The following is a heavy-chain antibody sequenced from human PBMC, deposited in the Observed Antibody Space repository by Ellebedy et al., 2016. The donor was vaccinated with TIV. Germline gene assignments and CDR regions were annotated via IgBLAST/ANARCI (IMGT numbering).Heavy chain of an antibody. V-gene: IGHV1-18*01. Sequence: AASVKVSCKASGYTFTSYGINWVRQAPGQGLEWMGRITTHNGNTYYAQKLQGRVTMTTDTSTSTAYMELRSLRSDDTAVYYCARDYTSSWRYYYYGMDVWGQGTTVTVSS. CDR1: GYTFTSYG. CDR2: ITTHNGNT. D-gene: IGHD6-13*01. J-gene: IGHJ6*02. CDR3: ARDYTSSWRYYYYGMDV.